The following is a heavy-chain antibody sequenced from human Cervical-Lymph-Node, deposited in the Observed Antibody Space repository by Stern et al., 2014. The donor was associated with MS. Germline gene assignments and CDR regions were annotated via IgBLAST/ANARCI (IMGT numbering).Heavy chain of an antibody. CDR2: INQDGSEK. J-gene: IGHJ3*01. Sequence: EVQLLESGGGLVQPGGSLRLSCAASGFIFSSHWMSWVRQAPGKGLEWVANINQDGSEKYYVDSVKGRFTISRDNAKNSLFLQMNSLRVEDTAVYYCTEAGSDAFDVWGQGAMVTVSS. CDR3: TEAGSDAFDV. V-gene: IGHV3-7*01. CDR1: GFIFSSHW. D-gene: IGHD6-19*01.